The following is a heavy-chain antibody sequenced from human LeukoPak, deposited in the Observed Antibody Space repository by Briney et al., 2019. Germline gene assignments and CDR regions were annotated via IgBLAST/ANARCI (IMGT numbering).Heavy chain of an antibody. V-gene: IGHV4-61*02. CDR1: GGSISSGSYY. CDR3: ARTPNYCSGGSCLPSDY. CDR2: IYTSGST. D-gene: IGHD2-15*01. J-gene: IGHJ4*02. Sequence: PSQTLSLTCTVSGGSISSGSYYWSWIRQPAGKGLEWIGRIYTSGSTNYNPSLKSRVTISVDTSKNQFSLKLSSVTAADTAVYYCARTPNYCSGGSCLPSDYWGQGTLVTVSS.